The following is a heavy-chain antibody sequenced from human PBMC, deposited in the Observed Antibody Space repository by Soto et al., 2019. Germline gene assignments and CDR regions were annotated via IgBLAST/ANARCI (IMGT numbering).Heavy chain of an antibody. CDR1: GGSVSSATYY. CDR2: VYYSGTP. D-gene: IGHD3-9*01. J-gene: IGHJ6*02. Sequence: SETRSRTWTVSGGSVSSATYYWKGIRQPPGKGLEWIGSVYYSGTPNYNPSLKSRVTISMDTSYNRLSLKLRSVTAADTAVYYCARDLYLRTGPWGMDVWGQGTTVTVSS. CDR3: ARDLYLRTGPWGMDV. V-gene: IGHV4-61*01.